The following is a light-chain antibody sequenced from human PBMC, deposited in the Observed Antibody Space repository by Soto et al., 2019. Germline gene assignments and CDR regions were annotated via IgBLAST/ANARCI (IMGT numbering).Light chain of an antibody. CDR3: QQYGSSGT. Sequence: EIVMTQYPGTRSVSPGERATLSCRASQRVSINLAWYQQKPGQAPRLLIYDASTRATGIPDRFIGSGSGTDFTLTIRRLEPEDFAVDYCQQYGSSGTFGQGTKVDIK. CDR2: DAS. CDR1: QRVSIN. V-gene: IGKV3-20*01. J-gene: IGKJ1*01.